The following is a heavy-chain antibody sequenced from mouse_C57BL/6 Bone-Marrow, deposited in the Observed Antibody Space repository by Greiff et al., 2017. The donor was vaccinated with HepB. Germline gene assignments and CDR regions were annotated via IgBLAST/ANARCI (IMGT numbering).Heavy chain of an antibody. CDR3: ARFRTAYYIDY. D-gene: IGHD1-2*01. CDR1: GYAFTNYL. Sequence: VQLQQSGAELVRPGTSVKVSCKASGYAFTNYLIEWVKQRPGQGLEWIGVINPGSGGTNYNEKFKGKATLTADKSSSTAYMQLSSLTSEDSAVYFCARFRTAYYIDYWGQGTTLTVSS. J-gene: IGHJ2*01. V-gene: IGHV1-54*01. CDR2: INPGSGGT.